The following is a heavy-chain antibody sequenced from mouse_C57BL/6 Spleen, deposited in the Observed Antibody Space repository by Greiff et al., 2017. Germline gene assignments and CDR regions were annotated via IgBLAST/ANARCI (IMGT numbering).Heavy chain of an antibody. V-gene: IGHV1-55*01. CDR1: GYTFTSYW. D-gene: IGHD3-2*02. CDR2: IYPGSGST. Sequence: VQLQQPGAELVKPGASVKMSCKASGYTFTSYWITWVKQRPGQGLEWIGDIYPGSGSTNYNEKFKSKATLTVDTSSSTAYMQLSSLTSEDSAVYYCAKERQHRLRDYAMDYWGQGTSVTVSS. CDR3: AKERQHRLRDYAMDY. J-gene: IGHJ4*01.